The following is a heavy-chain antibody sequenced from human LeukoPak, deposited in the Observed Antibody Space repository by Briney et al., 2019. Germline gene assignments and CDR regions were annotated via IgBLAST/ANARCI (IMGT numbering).Heavy chain of an antibody. J-gene: IGHJ4*02. Sequence: SETLSLTCDVSGFSISLGYYWVWIRQPAGQGLEWVGSIHPSGTTFYNSSLNSRITMTIDAPKNQFSLRLSLVTAVDTAVYFCATERERRITDWGQGTLVTVSS. V-gene: IGHV4-38-2*02. D-gene: IGHD1-1*01. CDR2: IHPSGTT. CDR3: ATERERRITD. CDR1: GFSISLGYY.